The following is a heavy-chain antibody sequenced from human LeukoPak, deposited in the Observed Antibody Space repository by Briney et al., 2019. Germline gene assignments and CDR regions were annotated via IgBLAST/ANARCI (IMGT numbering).Heavy chain of an antibody. Sequence: GESLKISCKGSGYSFNNYWIGWVRQMPGKGLEWMGITYPGDSDTKYSPSFQGQVTISADKSISTAYLQWNSLKASDSAMYYCATRGGDLGYWGQGTLVTVSS. J-gene: IGHJ4*02. CDR2: TYPGDSDT. CDR3: ATRGGDLGY. V-gene: IGHV5-51*01. D-gene: IGHD3-16*01. CDR1: GYSFNNYW.